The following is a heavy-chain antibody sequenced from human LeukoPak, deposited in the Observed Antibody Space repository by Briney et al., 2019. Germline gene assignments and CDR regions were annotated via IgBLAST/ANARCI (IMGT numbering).Heavy chain of an antibody. CDR1: GFTFSSYA. D-gene: IGHD2-2*02. CDR2: ISDSGGNT. CDR3: AKTISERYCSSTSCYIPFDY. V-gene: IGHV3-23*01. J-gene: IGHJ4*02. Sequence: PGGSLRLSCAASGFTFSSYAMTWVRQAPEKGLEWVSTISDSGGNTYYTDSVKGRFTVSRDNSKNTLYLQMNSLRAEDTAVYYCAKTISERYCSSTSCYIPFDYWGQGTLVTVSS.